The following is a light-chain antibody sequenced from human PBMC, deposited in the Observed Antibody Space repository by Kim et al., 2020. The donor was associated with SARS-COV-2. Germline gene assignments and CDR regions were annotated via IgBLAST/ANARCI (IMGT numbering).Light chain of an antibody. J-gene: IGKJ4*01. CDR3: QQAETFSLA. V-gene: IGKV1-12*01. CDR1: QGVRGW. Sequence: IEMTQSPSSVSASVGDRVIITCRASQGVRGWVAWYQVKPGKAPKFLSFAGSTLQSGVPPRFSAPGSGTHFTLTINGLQPEDSATYSCQQAETFSLAFGGGTKVDSK. CDR2: AGS.